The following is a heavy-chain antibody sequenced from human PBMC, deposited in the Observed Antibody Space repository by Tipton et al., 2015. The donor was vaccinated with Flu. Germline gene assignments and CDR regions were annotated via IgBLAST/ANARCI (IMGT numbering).Heavy chain of an antibody. CDR2: ISWNSGSI. CDR3: AKDNWRGGRHYDFWGGYYPGHYFYGMDG. Sequence: SLRLSCAASGFIFDYYAMYWVRQAPGKGLEWVSGISWNSGSIAYADSVKGRFTISRDNAKNTLYLQMNSLRAEDTALYHCAKDNWRGGRHYDFWGGYYPGHYFYGMDGWGQGTTVTVSS. D-gene: IGHD3-3*01. J-gene: IGHJ6*02. V-gene: IGHV3-9*01. CDR1: GFIFDYYA.